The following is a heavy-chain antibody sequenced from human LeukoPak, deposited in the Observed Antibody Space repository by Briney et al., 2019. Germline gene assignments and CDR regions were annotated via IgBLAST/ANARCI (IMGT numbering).Heavy chain of an antibody. CDR1: GFTFSSYW. D-gene: IGHD3-22*01. V-gene: IGHV3-74*01. CDR3: ARAPSEIGGYYPEYFRH. CDR2: IKSDGST. Sequence: GGSLRLSCAASGFTFSSYWMHWVRQAPGKGLVWVSRIKSDGSTNYADSVKGRFTISRGNAKNTVSLQMNSLRAEDTGVYYCARAPSEIGGYYPEYFRHWGQGTLATVSS. J-gene: IGHJ1*01.